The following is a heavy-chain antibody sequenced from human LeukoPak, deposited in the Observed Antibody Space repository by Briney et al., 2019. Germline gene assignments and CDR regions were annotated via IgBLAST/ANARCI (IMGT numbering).Heavy chain of an antibody. Sequence: GGSLRLSCAASGFTFSSYAMNWVRQAPGKGLEWVSSISGRGDSTYYADSVRGRFTISRDNSKNTLYLQMNSLRGEDTAVYYCAKTTQTATLDYWGQGTLVTVSS. CDR1: GFTFSSYA. CDR2: ISGRGDST. D-gene: IGHD2-15*01. J-gene: IGHJ4*02. V-gene: IGHV3-23*01. CDR3: AKTTQTATLDY.